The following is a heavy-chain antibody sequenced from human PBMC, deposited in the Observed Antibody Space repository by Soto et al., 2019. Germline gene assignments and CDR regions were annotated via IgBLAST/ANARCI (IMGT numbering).Heavy chain of an antibody. CDR1: GFTFDDYA. D-gene: IGHD6-13*01. V-gene: IGHV3-9*01. CDR3: AKGPLAAVTTFDY. Sequence: EVQLVESGGGLVQPGRSLRLSCAASGFTFDDYAMHWVRQAPGKGLEWVSGISWNSGSIGYADSVKGRFTISRDNAKNSLYLQMNSLRAEDTALYYCAKGPLAAVTTFDYWGQGTLVTVSS. CDR2: ISWNSGSI. J-gene: IGHJ4*02.